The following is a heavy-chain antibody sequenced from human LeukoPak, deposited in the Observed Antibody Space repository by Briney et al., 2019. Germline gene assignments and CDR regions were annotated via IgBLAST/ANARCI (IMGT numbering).Heavy chain of an antibody. CDR2: ISSSGSTI. CDR3: ARVEPGYSSSWYGVDY. D-gene: IGHD6-13*01. Sequence: GGSPRLSCAASGFTFSSYEMNWVRQAPGKGLEWVSYISSSGSTIYYADSVKGRFTISRDNAKNSLYLQMNSLRAEDTAVYYCARVEPGYSSSWYGVDYWGQGTLVTVSS. J-gene: IGHJ4*02. CDR1: GFTFSSYE. V-gene: IGHV3-48*03.